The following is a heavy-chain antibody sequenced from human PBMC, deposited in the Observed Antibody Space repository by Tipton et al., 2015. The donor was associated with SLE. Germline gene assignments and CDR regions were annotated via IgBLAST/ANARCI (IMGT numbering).Heavy chain of an antibody. Sequence: TLSLTCTVSGDSINSHYWGWIRQPPGKGLEWIGSVYHRMSTYYNPSLKSRVTISIDTTKNQFSLKMTSVTAADTAIYYCVRDPLRDYIQRKDWYFDLWGRGTQVTVSS. V-gene: IGHV4-38-2*02. CDR1: GDSINSHY. CDR3: VRDPLRDYIQRKDWYFDL. J-gene: IGHJ2*01. CDR2: VYHRMST. D-gene: IGHD4-11*01.